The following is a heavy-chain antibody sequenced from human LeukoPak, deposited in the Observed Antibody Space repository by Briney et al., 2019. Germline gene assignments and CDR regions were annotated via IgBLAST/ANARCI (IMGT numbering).Heavy chain of an antibody. CDR2: IYYNGST. D-gene: IGHD3-22*01. J-gene: IGHJ3*02. CDR3: AREGVYDSSAQLREGKRAFYI. CDR1: CRSISSYY. Sequence: PSETVSLTRTVACRSISSYYWGWVRQPPRRGLGWQGYIYYNGSTNYNPSLTSRVNISVDTCKNQFSLKPSSVTAADTAVYYCAREGVYDSSAQLREGKRAFYIWGQGTMFTVSS. V-gene: IGHV4-59*01.